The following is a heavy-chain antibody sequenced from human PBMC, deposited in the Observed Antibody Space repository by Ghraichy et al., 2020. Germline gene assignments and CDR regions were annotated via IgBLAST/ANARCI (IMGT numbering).Heavy chain of an antibody. D-gene: IGHD2-15*01. CDR1: GYTFTIYA. CDR2: INAANGNT. CDR3: ARLFCSGGACYRGIDY. Sequence: ASVKVSCKASGYTFTIYAIHWVRQAPGQRLEWMGWINAANGNTKYSQKFQGRVTITRDTSASTAYMELSSLRSEDTAVYYCARLFCSGGACYRGIDYWGQGTLVTVSS. V-gene: IGHV1-3*01. J-gene: IGHJ4*02.